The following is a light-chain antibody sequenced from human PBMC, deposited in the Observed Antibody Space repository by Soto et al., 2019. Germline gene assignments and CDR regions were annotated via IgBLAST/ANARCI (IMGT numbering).Light chain of an antibody. CDR2: DVN. J-gene: IGLJ2*01. Sequence: QPVLTQPASMSGSPGQSITISCTGTSSDIGGYNFVSWYQRHPGKGPKLLIFDVNFRPSGVSNRFSGSKSENTASLTISGLQPEDEADYYCSSYTTADTVIFGGGTKLTVL. CDR1: SSDIGGYNF. V-gene: IGLV2-14*03. CDR3: SSYTTADTVI.